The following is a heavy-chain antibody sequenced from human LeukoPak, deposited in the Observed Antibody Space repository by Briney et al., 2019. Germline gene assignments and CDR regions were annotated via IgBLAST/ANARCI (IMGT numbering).Heavy chain of an antibody. Sequence: GGSLRLSCAGSGFTVSSNYMSWVRQAPGKGLEWVSVIDSGGNTYYADSVKGRFTISRDNSKNTVYFQMNSLRAEDTAVYYCARREAFDIWGQGTLVTVSS. CDR2: IDSGGNT. CDR3: ARREAFDI. V-gene: IGHV3-66*04. CDR1: GFTVSSNY. J-gene: IGHJ3*02. D-gene: IGHD1-26*01.